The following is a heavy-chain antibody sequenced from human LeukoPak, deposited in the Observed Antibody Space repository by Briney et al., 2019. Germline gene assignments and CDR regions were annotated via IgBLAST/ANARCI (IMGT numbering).Heavy chain of an antibody. Sequence: GGSLRLSCAASGFTFSSYGMHWLRQAPGKGLEWVAFIRYDGSNKYYADSVKGRFTISSDNSKNTLDLQMNSLRAEDTAVYYCARSPRTYYYDSSGYARYWGQGTLVTVSS. J-gene: IGHJ4*02. V-gene: IGHV3-30*02. CDR3: ARSPRTYYYDSSGYARY. CDR1: GFTFSSYG. D-gene: IGHD3-22*01. CDR2: IRYDGSNK.